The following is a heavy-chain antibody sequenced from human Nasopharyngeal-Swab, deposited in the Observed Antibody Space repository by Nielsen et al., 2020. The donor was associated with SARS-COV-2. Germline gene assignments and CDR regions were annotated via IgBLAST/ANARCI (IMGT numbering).Heavy chain of an antibody. CDR2: IYPRDSDT. Sequence: GESLKISCQGSGYSFTSYWIAWVRQMPGKGLEWMGNIYPRDSDTRYSPSFQGQVTISADKSISTAYLQWSSLKASDTAMYYCVRPEGVATSFKYYFQYGMDVWGQGTMVTVPS. J-gene: IGHJ6*02. CDR1: GYSFTSYW. V-gene: IGHV5-51*01. CDR3: VRPEGVATSFKYYFQYGMDV. D-gene: IGHD5-12*01.